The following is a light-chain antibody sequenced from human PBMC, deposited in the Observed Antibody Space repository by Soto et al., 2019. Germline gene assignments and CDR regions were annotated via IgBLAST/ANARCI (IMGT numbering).Light chain of an antibody. CDR2: GAS. V-gene: IGKV3-20*01. CDR3: QQYGSSPRAYT. CDR1: QSVSSSY. J-gene: IGKJ2*01. Sequence: EIVLTQSPGTLSLSPGERATLSCRASQSVSSSYLAWYQQKTGQAPRLLIYGASSRATGIPDRFSGSGSGTAFTLTIIRLEPEDFAVYYCQQYGSSPRAYTFGQGTKLEIK.